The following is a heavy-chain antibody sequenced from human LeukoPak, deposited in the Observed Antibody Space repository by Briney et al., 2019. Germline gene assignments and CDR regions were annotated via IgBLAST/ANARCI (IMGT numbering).Heavy chain of an antibody. V-gene: IGHV1-24*01. CDR2: FDPEDGET. D-gene: IGHD4-23*01. CDR3: ARDNSMHERGWWFDP. J-gene: IGHJ5*02. CDR1: GYTLTELS. Sequence: ASVKVSCKVSGYTLTELSVHWVRQAPGKGLEWMGGFDPEDGETIYAQKFQGRIIMTRDMSTTTDYMELSSLKSDDTAVHYCARDNSMHERGWWFDPWGQGTLVTVSS.